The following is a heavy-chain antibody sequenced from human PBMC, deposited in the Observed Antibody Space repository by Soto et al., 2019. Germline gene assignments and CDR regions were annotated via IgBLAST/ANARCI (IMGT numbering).Heavy chain of an antibody. CDR2: ISSSGSTI. Sequence: EVQLVESGGGLVQPGGSLRLSCAASGFTFSSYEMNWVRQAPGKGLEWVSYISSSGSTIYYADSVKGRFTISRDNSKNTLYLQMNSLRAEDTAVYYCARDVGQLAPLFDYWGQGTLVTVSS. J-gene: IGHJ4*02. V-gene: IGHV3-48*03. CDR3: ARDVGQLAPLFDY. CDR1: GFTFSSYE. D-gene: IGHD6-13*01.